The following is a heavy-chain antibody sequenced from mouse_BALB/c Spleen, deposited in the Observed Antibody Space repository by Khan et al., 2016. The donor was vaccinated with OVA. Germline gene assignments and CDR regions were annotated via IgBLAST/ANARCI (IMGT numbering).Heavy chain of an antibody. CDR3: ARAYYRFDGYYAMDY. CDR2: IWGGGGT. D-gene: IGHD2-14*01. Sequence: VQLQESGPVLVAPSQSLSITCTVSGFSLSRYNIHWVRQPPGKGLEWLGIIWGGGGTDYNSTLKSRLSISKDNSKSQVFLKMNSLQTDDSAMYYCARAYYRFDGYYAMDYWGQGTSVTVSA. V-gene: IGHV2-6-4*01. CDR1: GFSLSRYN. J-gene: IGHJ4*01.